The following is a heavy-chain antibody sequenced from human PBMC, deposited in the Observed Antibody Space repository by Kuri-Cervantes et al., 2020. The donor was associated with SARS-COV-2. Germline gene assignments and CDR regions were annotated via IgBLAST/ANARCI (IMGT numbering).Heavy chain of an antibody. D-gene: IGHD4-17*01. CDR2: VNHRGST. J-gene: IGHJ6*03. CDR1: GYSISSGYY. V-gene: IGHV4-38-2*01. Sequence: GSLRLSCAVSGYSISSGYYWGWIRQLPGKGLEWIGEVNHRGSTNYNPSLKSRVTISVDTSSKQFSLHLGSVTAADTAVYYCARAYGFLRYIYYMDVWGRGTTVTVSS. CDR3: ARAYGFLRYIYYMDV.